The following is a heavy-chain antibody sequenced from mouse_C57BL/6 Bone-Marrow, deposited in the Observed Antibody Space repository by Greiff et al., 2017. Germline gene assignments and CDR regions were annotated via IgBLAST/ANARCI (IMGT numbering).Heavy chain of an antibody. J-gene: IGHJ3*01. CDR3: VPGVWFAY. V-gene: IGHV10-1*01. CDR2: KRSKSNNYAT. Sequence: EVHLVESGGGLVQPKGSLKLSCAASGFSFNTYAMNWVRQAPGKGLEWVARKRSKSNNYATYYADSVKDRFTISRDDSESMLYLQMNNLKTEDTAMYYCVPGVWFAYWGQGTLVTVSA. CDR1: GFSFNTYA.